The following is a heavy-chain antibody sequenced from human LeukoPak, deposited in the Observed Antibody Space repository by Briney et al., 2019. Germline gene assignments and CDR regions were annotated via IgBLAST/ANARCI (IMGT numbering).Heavy chain of an antibody. CDR2: ISSGGSTI. CDR1: GFIFSSYE. J-gene: IGHJ4*02. Sequence: GGSLRLSCAASGFIFSSYEMNWVRQAPGKGLEWVSYISSGGSTIYYADSVKGRFTISRDNAKNSLYLQMNSLRAEDTAVYYCARVGWFGGFYFDYWGQGILVTVSS. CDR3: ARVGWFGGFYFDY. V-gene: IGHV3-48*03. D-gene: IGHD3-10*01.